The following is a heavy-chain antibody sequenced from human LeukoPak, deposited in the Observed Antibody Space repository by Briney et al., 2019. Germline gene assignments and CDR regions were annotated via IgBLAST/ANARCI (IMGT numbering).Heavy chain of an antibody. J-gene: IGHJ4*02. Sequence: GGSLRLSCAASGFTFSNFWMSWVRQAPGKGLEWVANIKQDGSENYYVDSVKGRFTISRDNSKNTLYLQMNSLRAEDTAVYYCAKDPARYGSGSYYFDYWGQGTLVTASS. CDR3: AKDPARYGSGSYYFDY. CDR2: IKQDGSEN. D-gene: IGHD3-10*01. CDR1: GFTFSNFW. V-gene: IGHV3-7*05.